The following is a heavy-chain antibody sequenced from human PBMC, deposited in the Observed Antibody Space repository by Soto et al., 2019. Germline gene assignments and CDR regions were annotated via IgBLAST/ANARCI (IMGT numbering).Heavy chain of an antibody. J-gene: IGHJ6*02. CDR3: AKVIVHNYYYYGMDV. CDR2: ISYDGSNK. Sequence: GGSLRLSCAASGFTFSSYGMHWVRQAPGKGLEWVAVISYDGSNKYYADSVKGRFTISRDNSKNTLYLQMNSLRAEDTAVYYCAKVIVHNYYYYGMDVWGQGTTVTVSS. CDR1: GFTFSSYG. V-gene: IGHV3-30*18. D-gene: IGHD3-22*01.